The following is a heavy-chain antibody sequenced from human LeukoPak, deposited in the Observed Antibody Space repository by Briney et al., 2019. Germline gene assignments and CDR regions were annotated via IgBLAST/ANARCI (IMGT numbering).Heavy chain of an antibody. V-gene: IGHV4-39*01. CDR2: IYYSGST. J-gene: IGHJ4*02. CDR1: GGSISSSSYY. D-gene: IGHD1-26*01. Sequence: PSETLSLTCTVSGGSISSSSYYWGWIHQPPGKGLEWIGTIYYSGSTYYNPSLKSRVTISVDTSKNQFSLKLSSVTAADTAVYYCARQGSGNYLSPVNYWGQGTLVTVSS. CDR3: ARQGSGNYLSPVNY.